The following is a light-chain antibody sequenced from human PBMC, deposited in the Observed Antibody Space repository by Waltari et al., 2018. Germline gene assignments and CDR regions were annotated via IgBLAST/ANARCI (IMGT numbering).Light chain of an antibody. CDR2: EAS. Sequence: DIQLTQSPSFLSASVGDRVTITCRASQGISSYLAWYQQKPGKAPNLLISEASTLQSGVPSRCGGTGSETEFTLTISSLQPEDFATYFCQHLNSYPPTFGPGTIVDIK. CDR1: QGISSY. V-gene: IGKV1-9*01. CDR3: QHLNSYPPT. J-gene: IGKJ3*01.